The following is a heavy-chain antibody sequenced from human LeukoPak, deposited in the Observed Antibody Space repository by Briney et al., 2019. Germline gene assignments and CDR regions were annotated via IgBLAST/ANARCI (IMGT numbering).Heavy chain of an antibody. CDR3: ARMLNYYDTSGYYRSLDY. Sequence: PSDTLSLTCTVSGGSISKYYWSWIRQSAGKGLEWIGRTYASGSNNYIPSLQSRVTFSGHVSKNHFSLKVSPVPAPDDAVFYCARMLNYYDTSGYYRSLDYWGQGTLVTVSS. CDR1: GGSISKYY. D-gene: IGHD3-22*01. CDR2: TYASGSN. V-gene: IGHV4-4*07. J-gene: IGHJ4*02.